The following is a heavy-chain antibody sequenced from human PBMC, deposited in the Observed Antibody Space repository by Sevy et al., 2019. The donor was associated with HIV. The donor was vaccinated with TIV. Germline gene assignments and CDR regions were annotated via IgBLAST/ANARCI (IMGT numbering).Heavy chain of an antibody. CDR1: DGSFSGYY. CDR3: SRSPPVVVVPGAPSWFDP. CDR2: INESGIT. V-gene: IGHV4-34*01. D-gene: IGHD2-2*01. Sequence: SETLSLTCAVHDGSFSGYYWNWIRQLPGKGLEWIGEINESGITYYNPSLKSRVTISVDTSKKQFSLKLKHVTAVDSAVYFCSRSPPVVVVPGAPSWFDPWGQGTLVTVSS. J-gene: IGHJ5*02.